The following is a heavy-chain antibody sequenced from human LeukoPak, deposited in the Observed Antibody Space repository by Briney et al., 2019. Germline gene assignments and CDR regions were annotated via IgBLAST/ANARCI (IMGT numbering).Heavy chain of an antibody. CDR3: ARHGGSYTFDY. CDR1: VGSIGGYD. Sequence: PSETLSLTCAVAVGSIGGYDGSWIRQPPAKGLEWIGFISYSGGTNYNPSLKSRVTISVDTSKNQFSLKLNSVTAADTAVYYCARHGGSYTFDYWGQGTLVTVSS. CDR2: ISYSGGT. V-gene: IGHV4-59*08. J-gene: IGHJ4*02. D-gene: IGHD1-26*01.